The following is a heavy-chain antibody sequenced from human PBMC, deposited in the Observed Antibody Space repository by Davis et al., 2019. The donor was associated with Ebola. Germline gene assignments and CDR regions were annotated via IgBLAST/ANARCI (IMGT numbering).Heavy chain of an antibody. CDR2: INPNSGGT. CDR3: ARGVTIVVVPADPYYYYYGMDV. D-gene: IGHD2-2*01. V-gene: IGHV1-2*04. CDR1: GYTFTGYY. J-gene: IGHJ6*02. Sequence: ASVKVSCKASGYTFTGYYMHWVRQAPGQGLEWMGWINPNSGGTNYAQKFQGWVTMTRDTSISTAYMELSSLRSEDTAVYYCARGVTIVVVPADPYYYYYGMDVWGQGTTVTVSS.